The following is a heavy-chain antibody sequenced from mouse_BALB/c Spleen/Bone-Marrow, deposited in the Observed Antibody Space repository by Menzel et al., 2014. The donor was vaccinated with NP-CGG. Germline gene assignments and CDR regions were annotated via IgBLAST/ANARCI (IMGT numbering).Heavy chain of an antibody. V-gene: IGHV5-6-5*01. CDR1: GFIFSSYA. D-gene: IGHD1-2*01. J-gene: IGHJ2*01. Sequence: EVQLQESGGGLVKPGGSLKLSCAASGFIFSSYAMSWVRQTPEKRLEWVASISSGGSTYYPDSVKGRFTISRDNARNILYLQMNSLRSEDTAMYYCARVNYYGSFDYWGQGTTLTVSS. CDR2: ISSGGST. CDR3: ARVNYYGSFDY.